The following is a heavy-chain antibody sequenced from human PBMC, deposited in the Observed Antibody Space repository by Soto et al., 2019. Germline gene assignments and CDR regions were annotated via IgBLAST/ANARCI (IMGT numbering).Heavy chain of an antibody. Sequence: SVKVSCKASGGTFSSYAISWVRQAPGQGLEWMGGIIPIFGTANYAQKFQGRVTITADKSTSTAYMELSSLRSEDTAVYYCARRYYDSSGYLSRWFDPWGQGTLVTVSS. CDR3: ARRYYDSSGYLSRWFDP. CDR1: GGTFSSYA. J-gene: IGHJ5*02. V-gene: IGHV1-69*06. D-gene: IGHD3-22*01. CDR2: IIPIFGTA.